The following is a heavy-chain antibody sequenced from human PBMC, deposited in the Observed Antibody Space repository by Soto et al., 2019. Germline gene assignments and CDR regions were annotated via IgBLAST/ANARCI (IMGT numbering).Heavy chain of an antibody. V-gene: IGHV4-39*01. J-gene: IGHJ1*01. D-gene: IGHD6-19*01. CDR3: VKPYTSGRHYVQH. CDR1: GDSIRGSTSY. Sequence: QLQLQESGPRLVKPSETLSLTCGVSGDSIRGSTSYWGWIRQPPGQGLQWIGSTYHSGSTYYNSSLKSRVTISVDTSTNPFSLKLRSVTAADTAVYYCVKPYTSGRHYVQHWGRGTLVTVSS. CDR2: TYHSGST.